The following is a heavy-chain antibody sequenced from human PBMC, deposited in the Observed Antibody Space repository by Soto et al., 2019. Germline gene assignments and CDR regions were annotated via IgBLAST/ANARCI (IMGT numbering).Heavy chain of an antibody. V-gene: IGHV1-69*06. CDR2: IIPIFGTA. Sequence: ASVKVSCKASGGTFSSYAISWVRQAPGQGLEWMGGIIPIFGTANYARKFQGRVTITADKSTSTAYMELSSLRSEDTAVYYCARVALYDFWSGYASGYYYGMDFWGQGTTVTVSS. CDR3: ARVALYDFWSGYASGYYYGMDF. J-gene: IGHJ6*02. D-gene: IGHD3-3*01. CDR1: GGTFSSYA.